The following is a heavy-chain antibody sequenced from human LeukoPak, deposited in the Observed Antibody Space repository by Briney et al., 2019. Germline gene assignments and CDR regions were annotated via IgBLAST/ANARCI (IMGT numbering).Heavy chain of an antibody. D-gene: IGHD6-6*01. CDR3: DPHDSASHF. V-gene: IGHV3-30-3*01. J-gene: IGHJ4*02. Sequence: HPGGSLRLSCAASGFTFSSYAMHWVRQAPGKGLVWVEFISSDGSNKYYADSVKGRFTISRDNSRNTLYLQINSLRDDDTAVYYCDPHDSASHFWGQGTLVTVSS. CDR2: ISSDGSNK. CDR1: GFTFSSYA.